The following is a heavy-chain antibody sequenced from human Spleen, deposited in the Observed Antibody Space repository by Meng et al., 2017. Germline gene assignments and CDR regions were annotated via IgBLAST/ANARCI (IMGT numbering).Heavy chain of an antibody. V-gene: IGHV3-48*03. CDR3: ARDPVGDSSGWKSPRSYGMDV. D-gene: IGHD6-19*01. CDR1: GFTFSSYE. J-gene: IGHJ6*02. CDR2: ISGSGTTI. Sequence: GESLKISCAASGFTFSSYEMNWVRQAPGKGLVWISYISGSGTTIYYADSVKGRFTISRDNAKNSLYLRMNSLRDEETAVYYCARDPVGDSSGWKSPRSYGMDVWGQGTTVTVSS.